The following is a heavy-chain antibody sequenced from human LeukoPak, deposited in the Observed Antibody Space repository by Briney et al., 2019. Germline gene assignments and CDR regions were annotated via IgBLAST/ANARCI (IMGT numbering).Heavy chain of an antibody. Sequence: PGGSLRLSCAVSGFTFSSYSMNWVRQAPRKGLEWVSSISSSSSYIYYVDSVKARFTISRDNAKNSLYLQMNSLRAEDTAVYYCAREGHSGYDPMGYWGQGTLVTVSS. CDR2: ISSSSSYI. CDR1: GFTFSSYS. V-gene: IGHV3-21*01. D-gene: IGHD5-12*01. CDR3: AREGHSGYDPMGY. J-gene: IGHJ4*02.